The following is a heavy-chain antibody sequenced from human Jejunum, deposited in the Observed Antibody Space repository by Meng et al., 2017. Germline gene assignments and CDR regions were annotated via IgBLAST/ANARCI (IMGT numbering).Heavy chain of an antibody. V-gene: IGHV4-34*01. D-gene: IGHD4-17*01. Sequence: QGRLQQWGAGLLQPSETLSLTCAVSGGSLKDFYWNWIRQPPGKGLEWIGEISHSGSTNYNPSLKSRVTISVDRSQNQLSLKLTSVSGTDTAVYFCARALGAYGDSGFAYWGQGALVTVSS. CDR3: ARALGAYGDSGFAY. CDR2: ISHSGST. CDR1: GGSLKDFY. J-gene: IGHJ4*02.